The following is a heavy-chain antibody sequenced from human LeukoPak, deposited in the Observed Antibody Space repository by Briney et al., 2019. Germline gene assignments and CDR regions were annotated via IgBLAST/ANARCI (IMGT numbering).Heavy chain of an antibody. Sequence: PSETLSLTCSVSGGSISSSIYYWGWIRQPPGKGLEWIGSIYYSGSTYCNPSLKSRVTISVDTSKNQFSLKLRSVTAADTAVYYCARRLGGSGSYYYWGQGTLVTVSS. CDR1: GGSISSSIYY. J-gene: IGHJ4*02. CDR2: IYYSGST. CDR3: ARRLGGSGSYYY. V-gene: IGHV4-39*01. D-gene: IGHD3-10*01.